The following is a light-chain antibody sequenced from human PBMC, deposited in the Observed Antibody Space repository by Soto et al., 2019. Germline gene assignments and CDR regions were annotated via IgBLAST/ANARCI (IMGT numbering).Light chain of an antibody. V-gene: IGKV1-5*03. CDR1: ENVNGH. J-gene: IGKJ1*01. Sequence: IHMTQSPNPLSASVGDSVAVTCRAIENVNGHLAWYQQKPGKAPKLLIYDASILESGVPSRLSGSGFGTEFTLTINGLLPEDFVTYYCQQYNNWQSFGQGTKVDIK. CDR2: DAS. CDR3: QQYNNWQS.